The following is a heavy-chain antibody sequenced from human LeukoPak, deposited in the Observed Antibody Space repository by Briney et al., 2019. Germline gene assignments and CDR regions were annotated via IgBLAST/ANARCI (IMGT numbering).Heavy chain of an antibody. Sequence: GGWLRLSCAASGFTVSSNYMGWVRQAPGKGLEWVANIRDDGSDKYYMDSVKGRFTISRDNAKKSLYLQMNSLRAEDTALYYCARMTAGRAFDIWGQGTMVTVSS. CDR2: IRDDGSDK. D-gene: IGHD1-26*01. J-gene: IGHJ3*02. V-gene: IGHV3-7*01. CDR1: GFTVSSNY. CDR3: ARMTAGRAFDI.